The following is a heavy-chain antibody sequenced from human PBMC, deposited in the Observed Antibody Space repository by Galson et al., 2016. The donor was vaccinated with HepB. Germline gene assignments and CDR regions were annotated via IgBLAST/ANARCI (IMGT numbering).Heavy chain of an antibody. D-gene: IGHD2-15*01. CDR3: ANSPRRGCTGGPCYTKD. V-gene: IGHV4-4*02. J-gene: IGHJ4*02. CDR2: ISPGGYT. CDR1: GGSISSVNW. Sequence: LTCAVSGGSISSVNWCSWVRQPPGKGLEWIGEISPGGYTTYPPSLPRRVTISVNKSKNQVSLKLSSVTAADTAVYYCANSPRRGCTGGPCYTKDWGQGTLVTVSS.